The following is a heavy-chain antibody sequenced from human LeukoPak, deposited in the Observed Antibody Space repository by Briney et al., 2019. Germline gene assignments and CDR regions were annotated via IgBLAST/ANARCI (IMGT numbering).Heavy chain of an antibody. CDR1: GHNLATHY. J-gene: IGHJ4*02. Sequence: RGESLKISCKDSGHNLATHYINWVRQMPGKGLEWMGXIDPDDSYTNYSPAFQGHVTMSADKSSRTAYLQWSSLEASDTAMYYCARRPGGVLADTDFFESWGQGTLVIVSS. V-gene: IGHV5-10-1*01. D-gene: IGHD3-16*01. CDR2: IDPDDSYT. CDR3: ARRPGGVLADTDFFES.